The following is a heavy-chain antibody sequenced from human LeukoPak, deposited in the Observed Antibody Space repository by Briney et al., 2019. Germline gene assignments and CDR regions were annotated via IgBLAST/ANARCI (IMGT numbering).Heavy chain of an antibody. V-gene: IGHV3-23*01. CDR1: GFTLSTNA. D-gene: IGHD1-26*01. Sequence: GGSLRLSCLTSGFTLSTNAMSWVRRAPGKGLEWISGSSGSGASTYYADSLKGRFTISRDDSRNPLYLQMNSLEGDDTAVYYCAKDVGKWESLHFFDYWGQGTLVTVSS. J-gene: IGHJ4*02. CDR2: SSGSGAST. CDR3: AKDVGKWESLHFFDY.